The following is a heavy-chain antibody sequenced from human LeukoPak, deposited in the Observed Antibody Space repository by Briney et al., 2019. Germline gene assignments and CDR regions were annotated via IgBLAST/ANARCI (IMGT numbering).Heavy chain of an antibody. Sequence: SETLSLTCTVSGDSIGTYYWSWIRQPPGKGLEWIGYIYYSGSTNYNPSLKSRVTISVDTSKNQFSLKLSSVTAADTAVYYCARDRVGQQLVGRNYYYYYMDVWGKGTTVTISS. V-gene: IGHV4-59*01. D-gene: IGHD6-13*01. CDR3: ARDRVGQQLVGRNYYYYYMDV. CDR2: IYYSGST. J-gene: IGHJ6*03. CDR1: GDSIGTYY.